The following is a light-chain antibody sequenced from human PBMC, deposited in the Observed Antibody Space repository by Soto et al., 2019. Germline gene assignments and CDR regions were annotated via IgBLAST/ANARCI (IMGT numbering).Light chain of an antibody. CDR2: TAS. J-gene: IGKJ4*01. CDR1: QDIGYA. V-gene: IGKV1-12*01. CDR3: QQGNSFPLT. Sequence: DIQMTQSPSSVSASVGDRVTITCRASQDIGYALAWFQQKPGEAPSLLMYTASSWHSGVPSRFSGSRSGTDFTLTISSLQPEDSATYYCQQGNSFPLTFGGGTKVEIK.